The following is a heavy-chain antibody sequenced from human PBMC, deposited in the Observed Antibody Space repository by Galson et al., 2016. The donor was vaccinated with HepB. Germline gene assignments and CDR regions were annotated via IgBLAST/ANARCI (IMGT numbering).Heavy chain of an antibody. CDR1: GYSFTSYF. CDR2: VNPVGTGSP. J-gene: IGHJ6*02. CDR3: ARGDKFYSFGLDV. Sequence: SVKVSCKASGYSFTSYFVHWVRLAPGHGLEWMGVVNPVGTGSPRYAQKFQGRVTMTADTSTSIVYLEVSSLRSEDTAVYFCARGDKFYSFGLDVWGQGTAVSVSS. D-gene: IGHD3-10*01. V-gene: IGHV1-46*01.